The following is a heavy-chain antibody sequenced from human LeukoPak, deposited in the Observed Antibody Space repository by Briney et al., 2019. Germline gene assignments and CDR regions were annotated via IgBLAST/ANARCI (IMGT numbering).Heavy chain of an antibody. CDR2: IYYSGST. CDR1: GGSIRSFY. Sequence: PSETLSLTCTASGGSIRSFYWSWIRQPPGKALEWIGYIYYSGSTNYNPSLKSRVTISVDTSKNQLSMKMSSATAADTAVYYCARHDSGAAAGTFDYWGQGTLVTVSS. V-gene: IGHV4-59*08. D-gene: IGHD6-13*01. J-gene: IGHJ4*02. CDR3: ARHDSGAAAGTFDY.